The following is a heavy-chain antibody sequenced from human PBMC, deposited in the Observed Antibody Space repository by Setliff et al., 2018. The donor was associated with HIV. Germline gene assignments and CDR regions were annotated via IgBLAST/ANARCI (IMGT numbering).Heavy chain of an antibody. Sequence: SETLSLTCTVSGGSISSGGYFWSWIRQPAGGGLVWIGRVSSSGNTNYNPSLKSRVIISLDTSKNQFSLKLSSVTAADTAVYYCASHGDYYYYYMDVWGKGTTVIVSS. CDR2: VSSSGNT. CDR1: GGSISSGGYF. CDR3: ASHGDYYYYYMDV. D-gene: IGHD3-3*01. J-gene: IGHJ6*03. V-gene: IGHV4-61*02.